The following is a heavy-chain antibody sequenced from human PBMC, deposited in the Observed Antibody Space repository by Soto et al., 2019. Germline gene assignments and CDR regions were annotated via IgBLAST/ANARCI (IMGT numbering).Heavy chain of an antibody. CDR3: AKEYSESDDHGDDWVYFDS. D-gene: IGHD4-17*01. V-gene: IGHV3-23*01. CDR1: GFTFSNYA. CDR2: ISGSAGRT. Sequence: EVQLLESGGGLAQPGGSLRLSCAASGFTFSNYAMSWVRQAPGKGLQWVRQAPGKGLEWVSRISGSAGRTNYADSVKGRFTISRDNSKTTLYLQMNSLRADDTAVYYCAKEYSESDDHGDDWVYFDSWGQGILVTVSS. J-gene: IGHJ4*02.